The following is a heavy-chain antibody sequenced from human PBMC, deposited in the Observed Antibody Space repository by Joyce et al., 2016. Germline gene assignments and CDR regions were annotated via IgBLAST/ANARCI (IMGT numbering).Heavy chain of an antibody. Sequence: QVQLVESGGGVVQPGRSLRLSCAASGFTFGDYGMHGVRQAPGKGLEWVAMIWYDGSREYYIDSVKGRFTISRDNSKKTLYLQMNSLRAEDTAVYYCAGPDWYFDLWGRGTLVTVSS. J-gene: IGHJ2*01. CDR3: AGPDWYFDL. D-gene: IGHD1-14*01. V-gene: IGHV3-33*01. CDR1: GFTFGDYG. CDR2: IWYDGSRE.